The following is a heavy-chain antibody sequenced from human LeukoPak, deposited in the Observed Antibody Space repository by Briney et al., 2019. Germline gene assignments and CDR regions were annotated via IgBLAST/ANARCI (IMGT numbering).Heavy chain of an antibody. Sequence: ASVKVSCKASGYTFSSYAINWVRQAPGQGLEWIGWISGYNSNTNYAQKFQGRVTMTTDTSTTTAYMEVKSLRSDDTAVYYCARLDITFGGGIVNAGSNYWGQGTLVTVSS. J-gene: IGHJ4*02. V-gene: IGHV1-18*01. CDR1: GYTFSSYA. CDR2: ISGYNSNT. CDR3: ARLDITFGGGIVNAGSNY. D-gene: IGHD3-16*02.